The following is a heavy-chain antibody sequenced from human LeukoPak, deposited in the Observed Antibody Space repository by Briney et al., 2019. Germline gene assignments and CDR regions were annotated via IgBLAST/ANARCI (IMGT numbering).Heavy chain of an antibody. CDR2: ISYDGSNK. CDR1: GFTFSSYA. J-gene: IGHJ4*02. D-gene: IGHD5-24*01. Sequence: GGSLRLSCAASGFTFSSYAMHWVRQAPGKGLEWVAVISYDGSNKYYADSVKGRFTISRGNSKNTLYLQMNSLRAEDTAVYYCAREWLTENYYFDYWGQGTLVTVSS. V-gene: IGHV3-30*04. CDR3: AREWLTENYYFDY.